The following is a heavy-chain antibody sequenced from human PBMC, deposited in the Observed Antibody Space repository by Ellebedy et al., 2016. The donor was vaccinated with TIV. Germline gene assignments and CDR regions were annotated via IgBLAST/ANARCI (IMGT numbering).Heavy chain of an antibody. Sequence: GESLKISCAASGFTFSSFAMGWVRQTPGKGLEGVSGLYGSGRGIFYSDSVEGRFIISRDNSKSTLDLQMSSLRAEDTAVYYCAKDRTPGDGYWVFDFWGQGTLVTVST. J-gene: IGHJ4*02. CDR2: LYGSGRGI. CDR3: AKDRTPGDGYWVFDF. D-gene: IGHD5-18*01. CDR1: GFTFSSFA. V-gene: IGHV3-23*01.